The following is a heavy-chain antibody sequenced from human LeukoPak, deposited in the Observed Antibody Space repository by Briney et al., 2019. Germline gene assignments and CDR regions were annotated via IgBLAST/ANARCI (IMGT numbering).Heavy chain of an antibody. CDR1: GYSFTSYW. CDR3: ARHVSSSWYRGTYAFDP. CDR2: IYPGDSDT. Sequence: GESLKISCKGSGYSFTSYWIGWVRQMPGKGLECMGIIYPGDSDTRYSPSFQGQVTISADKSISTAYLQWSSLKASDTAMYYCARHVSSSWYRGTYAFDPWGQGTLVTVSS. J-gene: IGHJ5*02. V-gene: IGHV5-51*01. D-gene: IGHD6-13*01.